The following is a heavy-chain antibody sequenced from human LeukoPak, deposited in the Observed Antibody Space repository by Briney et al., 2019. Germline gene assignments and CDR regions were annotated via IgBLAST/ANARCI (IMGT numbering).Heavy chain of an antibody. D-gene: IGHD3-3*01. CDR3: ARDRSLETYYDFWSGYYTGGYYGMDV. CDR2: INTNTGNP. J-gene: IGHJ6*02. CDR1: GGTFSSYA. Sequence: GSSVKVSCKASGGTFSSYAISWVRQAPGQGLEWMGWINTNTGNPTYAQGFTGRFVFSLDTSVSTAYLQISSLKAEDTAVYYCARDRSLETYYDFWSGYYTGGYYGMDVWGQGTTVTVSS. V-gene: IGHV7-4-1*02.